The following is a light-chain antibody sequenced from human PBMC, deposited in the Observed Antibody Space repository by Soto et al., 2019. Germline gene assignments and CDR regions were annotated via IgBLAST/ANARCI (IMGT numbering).Light chain of an antibody. V-gene: IGKV3-20*01. CDR3: QQYGSSSWT. Sequence: EIGLTQSPGTLSLSPGERATFSCRASQSLSSNDLAWYQQKPGQAPRLLIYGASSRASGIPDRFSGSGSGTDFTFTISRLEPEDFAVYYCQQYGSSSWTFGQGTKVEIK. CDR1: QSLSSND. J-gene: IGKJ1*01. CDR2: GAS.